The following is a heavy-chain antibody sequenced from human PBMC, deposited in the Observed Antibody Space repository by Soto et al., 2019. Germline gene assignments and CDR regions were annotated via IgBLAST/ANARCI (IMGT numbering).Heavy chain of an antibody. J-gene: IGHJ6*03. V-gene: IGHV3-74*02. Sequence: ESGGGLVQPGGSLRLSCAASGFTFSNYWMYWVRQAPGKGLEWVSRINSDGSVSSYADSVKGRLTISRDNVKNTLYLQMDSLRVEDTAVYYCARGDCVGGTCYSLAGSFYYYMDVWGKGTTVTVFS. CDR1: GFTFSNYW. CDR3: ARGDCVGGTCYSLAGSFYYYMDV. CDR2: INSDGSVS. D-gene: IGHD2-15*01.